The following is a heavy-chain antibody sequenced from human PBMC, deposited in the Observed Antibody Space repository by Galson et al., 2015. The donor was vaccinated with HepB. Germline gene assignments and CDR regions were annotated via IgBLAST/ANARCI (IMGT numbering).Heavy chain of an antibody. Sequence: SVKVSCKASGGTFSSYAISWVRQAPGQGLEWMGRIIPILGIANYAQKFQGRVTITADKSTSTAYMELSSLRSEDTAVYYCARARAHYGDYVQGDAFDIWGQGTMVTVSS. CDR1: GGTFSSYA. V-gene: IGHV1-69*04. D-gene: IGHD4-17*01. J-gene: IGHJ3*02. CDR2: IIPILGIA. CDR3: ARARAHYGDYVQGDAFDI.